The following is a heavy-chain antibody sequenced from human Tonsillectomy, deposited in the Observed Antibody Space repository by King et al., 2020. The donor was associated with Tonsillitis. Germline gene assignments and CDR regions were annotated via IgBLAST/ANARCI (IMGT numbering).Heavy chain of an antibody. V-gene: IGHV3-15*01. CDR3: TTDCSTTVCYGSACFDT. J-gene: IGHJ5*02. CDR2: IKGKSDDEAT. CDR1: GVTFSSAW. D-gene: IGHD2-2*01. Sequence: EGQLVQSGGGLVKPGGSVRLSCAASGVTFSSAWMYWVRQAPGKGLEWVGRIKGKSDDEATDYAAPVKDRFIISRDDSKNTLYLQMNRRKTEDTAVYFCTTDCSTTVCYGSACFDTWGQGSLVTVSS.